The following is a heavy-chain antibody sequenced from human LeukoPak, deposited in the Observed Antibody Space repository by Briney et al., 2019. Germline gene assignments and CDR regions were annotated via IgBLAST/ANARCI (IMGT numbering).Heavy chain of an antibody. Sequence: GGSLRLSCAASGFTFSSYGMHWVRQAPGKGLEWVAFIRYDGSNKYYADSVKGRFTISRDNSKNTLYLQMNSLRAEDTAVYYCAKDRKDIVVVPAAIMFDYWGQGTLVTVSS. CDR3: AKDRKDIVVVPAAIMFDY. CDR1: GFTFSSYG. J-gene: IGHJ4*02. D-gene: IGHD2-2*02. V-gene: IGHV3-30*02. CDR2: IRYDGSNK.